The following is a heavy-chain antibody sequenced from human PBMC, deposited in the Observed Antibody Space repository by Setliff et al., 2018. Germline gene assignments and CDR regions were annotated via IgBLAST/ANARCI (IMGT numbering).Heavy chain of an antibody. V-gene: IGHV1-69*05. D-gene: IGHD3-22*01. CDR3: VREGVDSRSSTDYRYYMDV. CDR1: GSTFSSYG. J-gene: IGHJ6*03. Sequence: GASVQGPCQASGSTFSSYGISWVRQAPGQGIEWVGGTIPIFGTTDHAQKFQGRVTIITDESTSTDFMQLSSLRSEDTAVYYCVREGVDSRSSTDYRYYMDVWGKGTTVTVSS. CDR2: TIPIFGTT.